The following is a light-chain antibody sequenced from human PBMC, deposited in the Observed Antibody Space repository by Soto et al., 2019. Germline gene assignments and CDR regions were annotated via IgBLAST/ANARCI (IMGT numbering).Light chain of an antibody. Sequence: DIRMTQSPSSLSASVGDRVTITCRASQSVRSHLNWYQHKPRKAPELLIYATSTLQSGVPSRFSGSGSETEFTLTINSLQPEDFATYYCQQNYIYPPTFGQGTKVEIK. J-gene: IGKJ1*01. CDR1: QSVRSH. CDR3: QQNYIYPPT. V-gene: IGKV1-39*01. CDR2: ATS.